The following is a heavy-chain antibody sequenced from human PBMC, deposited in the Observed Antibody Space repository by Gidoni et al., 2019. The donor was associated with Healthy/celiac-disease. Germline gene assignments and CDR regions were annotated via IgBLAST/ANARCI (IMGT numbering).Heavy chain of an antibody. J-gene: IGHJ4*02. V-gene: IGHV4-61*02. CDR1: GVSLSSGSDY. CDR2: IYTSGST. CDR3: AGGIIGFGDRRLDY. Sequence: QVQLQASGPRLVTPSQTLSLTCPVSGVSLSSGSDYWSWLRQPAGKGLGWIGRIYTSGSTNYNPSLKSRVTISVDTSKNQFSLKLSSVTAADTAVYYCAGGIIGFGDRRLDYWGQGTLVTVSS. D-gene: IGHD3-10*01.